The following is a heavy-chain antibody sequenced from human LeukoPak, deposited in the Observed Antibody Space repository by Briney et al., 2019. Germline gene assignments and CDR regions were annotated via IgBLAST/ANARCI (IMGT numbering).Heavy chain of an antibody. D-gene: IGHD2-2*01. J-gene: IGHJ6*03. V-gene: IGHV4-30-2*01. Sequence: PSETLSLTCTVSGGSISSGGYYWSWIRQPPGKGLEWIGYIYHSGSTYYNPSLKSRVTMSVDTSKNQFSLKLSSVTAADTAVYYCARAWEYCSSTSCYYDYYYMDVWGKGTTVTVSS. CDR2: IYHSGST. CDR3: ARAWEYCSSTSCYYDYYYMDV. CDR1: GGSISSGGYY.